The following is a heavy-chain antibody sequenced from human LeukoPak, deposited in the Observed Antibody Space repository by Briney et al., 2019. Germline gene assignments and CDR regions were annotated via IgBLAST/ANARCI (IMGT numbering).Heavy chain of an antibody. CDR1: GYTFTSYG. CDR3: ARDGGWYYDILTGYCHFDY. V-gene: IGHV1-18*01. J-gene: IGHJ4*02. D-gene: IGHD3-9*01. Sequence: ASVKVSCKASGYTFTSYGISWVRQAPGQGLEWIGWISAYNGNTNYAQKLQGRVTMTTDTSTSTAYMELRSLRSDDTAVYYCARDGGWYYDILTGYCHFDYWGQGNLVTVSS. CDR2: ISAYNGNT.